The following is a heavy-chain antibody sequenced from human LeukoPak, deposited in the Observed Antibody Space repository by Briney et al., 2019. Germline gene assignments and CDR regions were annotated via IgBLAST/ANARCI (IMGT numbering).Heavy chain of an antibody. CDR1: GDTFTAYH. D-gene: IGHD3-22*01. CDR3: ARGAHYHDSSEGYDY. V-gene: IGHV1-2*02. J-gene: IGHJ4*02. CDR2: ITPNSGGT. Sequence: GASVKVSFKATGDTFTAYHMHWVRPAPGRGLDWMGWITPNSGGTNYAQKFQGRVTMTRDTSISTAYMELSRLRSHDTAVYYCARGAHYHDSSEGYDYWGQGTLVTVSS.